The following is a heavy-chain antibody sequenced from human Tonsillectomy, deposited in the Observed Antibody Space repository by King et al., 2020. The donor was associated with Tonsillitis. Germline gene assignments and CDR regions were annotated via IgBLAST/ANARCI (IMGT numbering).Heavy chain of an antibody. CDR2: IYYTGST. J-gene: IGHJ5*02. D-gene: IGHD6-13*01. Sequence: QLQESGPGLVKPSETLSLTCTVSGDSISSYYWSWIRQPPGKGLEWIGNIYYTGSTNYNPSLKSRVTISVDTSKSQFSLKLSSVTAADTAVYYCARALYSSSHYNWFDPWGQGTLVTVSS. V-gene: IGHV4-59*08. CDR3: ARALYSSSHYNWFDP. CDR1: GDSISSYY.